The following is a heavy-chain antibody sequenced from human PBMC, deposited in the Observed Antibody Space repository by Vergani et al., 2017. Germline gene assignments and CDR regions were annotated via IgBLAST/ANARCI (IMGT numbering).Heavy chain of an antibody. D-gene: IGHD4-11*01. J-gene: IGHJ4*02. CDR1: GFTLSNYA. CDR3: AKAKSRVLTRSSIDY. Sequence: EVQLLESGGGLVQPGGSLRLSCAASGFTLSNYAMSWVRQAPGRGLEWVSTIGTSGGSTYYADSVKGRFTVSRDNSKNTLYLQRNSLRAEDTAVYYCAKAKSRVLTRSSIDYWGQGTLVTVSS. V-gene: IGHV3-23*01. CDR2: IGTSGGST.